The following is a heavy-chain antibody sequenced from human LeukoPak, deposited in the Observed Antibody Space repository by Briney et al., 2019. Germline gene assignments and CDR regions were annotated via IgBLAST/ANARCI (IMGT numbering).Heavy chain of an antibody. D-gene: IGHD6-19*01. V-gene: IGHV1-18*01. CDR1: GYTFTSYG. CDR3: ATHIAVAASGGAEYFQH. J-gene: IGHJ1*01. Sequence: ASVKVSCKASGYTFTSYGISWVRQAPGQGLEWMGWISAYNGNTNYAQKLQGRVTMTTDTSTSTAYMELSSLRSEDTAVYYCATHIAVAASGGAEYFQHWGQGTLVTVSS. CDR2: ISAYNGNT.